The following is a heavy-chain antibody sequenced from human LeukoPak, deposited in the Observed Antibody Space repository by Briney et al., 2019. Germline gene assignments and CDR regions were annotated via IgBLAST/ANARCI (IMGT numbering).Heavy chain of an antibody. J-gene: IGHJ5*02. CDR3: ARPLSVTFGGVIDPWFDP. D-gene: IGHD3-16*02. CDR1: GGSISSYY. Sequence: SETLSLTCTVSGGSISSYYWSWIRQPPGKGLEWIGYIYYSGSTNYNPSLKSRVTISVDTSKNQFSLKLSSVTAADTAVYYCARPLSVTFGGVIDPWFDPWGQGTLVTVSS. V-gene: IGHV4-59*08. CDR2: IYYSGST.